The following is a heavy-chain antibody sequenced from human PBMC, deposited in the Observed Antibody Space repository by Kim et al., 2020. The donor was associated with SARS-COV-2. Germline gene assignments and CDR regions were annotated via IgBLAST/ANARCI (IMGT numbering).Heavy chain of an antibody. V-gene: IGHV4-59*01. CDR3: ARWSESLWAFAI. CDR2: THYSGTV. CDR1: GASITGYY. Sequence: SETLSLTCAVSGASITGYYWNWVRQPPGKGLEWIAYTHYSGTVNYNPSLWSRVTTSVDTPKNQFSLKLSSVTAADTAVYYCARWSESLWAFAIWGQGTMVTVSS. D-gene: IGHD2-21*01. J-gene: IGHJ3*02.